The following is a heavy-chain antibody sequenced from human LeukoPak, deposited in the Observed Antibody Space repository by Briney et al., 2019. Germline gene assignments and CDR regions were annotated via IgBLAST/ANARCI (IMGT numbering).Heavy chain of an antibody. CDR2: IRGKADGETT. Sequence: GSLRLSCAASGFTFSDYGMHWVRQTLGKGPEWLGRIRGKADGETTDYAAPVKGRFTISRDDSKNILYLQMNSLTTEDTAVYYCILAAAGPAYWGQGALVTVSS. D-gene: IGHD6-13*01. CDR1: GFTFSDYG. CDR3: ILAAAGPAY. J-gene: IGHJ4*02. V-gene: IGHV3-15*01.